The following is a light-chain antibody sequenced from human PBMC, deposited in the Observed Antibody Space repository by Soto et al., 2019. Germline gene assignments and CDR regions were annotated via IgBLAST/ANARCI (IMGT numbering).Light chain of an antibody. CDR2: DAS. Sequence: EIVLTQSPATLSLSPGERATLSCRASQSVSRYLAWYQQKPGQAPRLLIYDASNRATGIPARFSGSGSGTDFTLTISSLEPEDFAVYDCQQRNNWPLTFGQGTKVEIK. CDR1: QSVSRY. V-gene: IGKV3-11*01. CDR3: QQRNNWPLT. J-gene: IGKJ1*01.